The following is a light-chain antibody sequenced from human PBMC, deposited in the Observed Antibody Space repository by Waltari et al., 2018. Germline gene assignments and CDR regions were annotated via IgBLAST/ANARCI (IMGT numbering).Light chain of an antibody. Sequence: EIVLTQSPATLSLSPGERATLPCRASQGVGKYLAWSQQRPGQAPRLLLYHTSIRATGIPDRFSGSGYGTDFSLTISRLEPEDFAVYFCQKYDFLPATFGQGTTVEIK. V-gene: IGKV3-20*01. CDR1: QGVGKY. CDR2: HTS. CDR3: QKYDFLPAT. J-gene: IGKJ1*01.